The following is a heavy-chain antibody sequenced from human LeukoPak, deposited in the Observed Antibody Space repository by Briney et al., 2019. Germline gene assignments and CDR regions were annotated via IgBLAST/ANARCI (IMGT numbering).Heavy chain of an antibody. V-gene: IGHV1-2*02. D-gene: IGHD5-12*01. J-gene: IGHJ4*02. CDR3: ARDHRHTSDYQDFDY. CDR1: GYTFTDYY. CDR2: INPDSGST. Sequence: ASVKASCKGSGYTFTDYYIHWVRQAPGQGLEWMGWINPDSGSTNYVRNFQGRVTMTRDPSINTAYMEPNTLRSDDTALYFCARDHRHTSDYQDFDYWGQGTLVTVSS.